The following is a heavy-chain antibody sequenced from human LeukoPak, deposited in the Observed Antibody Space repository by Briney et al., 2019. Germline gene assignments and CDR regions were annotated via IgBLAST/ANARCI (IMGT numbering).Heavy chain of an antibody. D-gene: IGHD3-22*01. J-gene: IGHJ3*02. CDR1: GGSISSGSYY. CDR2: IYTSGST. CDR3: ARVGYYDSSGYYSAASVAFGI. V-gene: IGHV4-61*02. Sequence: SQTLSLTCTVSGGSISSGSYYWSWIRQPAGKGLEWIGRIYTSGSTNYNPSLKSRVTISVDTSKNQFSLKLSSVTAADTAVYYCARVGYYDSSGYYSAASVAFGIWGQGTMVTVSS.